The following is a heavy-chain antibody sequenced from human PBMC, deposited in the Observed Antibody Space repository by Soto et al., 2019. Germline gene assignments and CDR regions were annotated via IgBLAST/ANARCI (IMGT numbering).Heavy chain of an antibody. Sequence: VASVKVSCKASGYTFTGYYMHWVRQAPGQGLEWMGWINPNSGGTNYAQKFQGWVTMTRDTSISTAYMELSRLRSDDTAVYYCARAWQGSSSLVFDYGMDVWGQGTTVTVSS. CDR3: ARAWQGSSSLVFDYGMDV. CDR1: GYTFTGYY. V-gene: IGHV1-2*04. CDR2: INPNSGGT. D-gene: IGHD6-6*01. J-gene: IGHJ6*02.